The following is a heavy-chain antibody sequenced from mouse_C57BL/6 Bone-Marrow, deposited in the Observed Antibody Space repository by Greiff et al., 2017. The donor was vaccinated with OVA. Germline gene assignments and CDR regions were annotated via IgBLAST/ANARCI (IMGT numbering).Heavy chain of an antibody. D-gene: IGHD1-1*01. CDR2: INPNNGGT. CDR3: AYLFYFDY. J-gene: IGHJ2*01. CDR1: GYTFTDYY. Sequence: EVQLQQSGPELVKPGASVKISCKASGYTFTDYYMNWVKQSHGKSLEWIGDINPNNGGTSYNQKFKGKATLTVDKSSSTAYMELRSLTSEDSAVYYCAYLFYFDYWGQGTTLTVSS. V-gene: IGHV1-26*01.